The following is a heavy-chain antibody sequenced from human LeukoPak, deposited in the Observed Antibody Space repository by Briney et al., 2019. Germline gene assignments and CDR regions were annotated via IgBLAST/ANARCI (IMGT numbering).Heavy chain of an antibody. CDR2: ISGSGGST. CDR1: GFTFSSYA. Sequence: GGSLRLSCAASGFTFSSYAMSWVRQAPGKGLEWVSAISGSGGSTYYADSVKGRFTISRDNSKNTLYLQMNSLRAEDTAVYYCAKDVDSSGWYTWGFDYWGQGTLVTVSS. CDR3: AKDVDSSGWYTWGFDY. J-gene: IGHJ4*02. V-gene: IGHV3-23*01. D-gene: IGHD6-19*01.